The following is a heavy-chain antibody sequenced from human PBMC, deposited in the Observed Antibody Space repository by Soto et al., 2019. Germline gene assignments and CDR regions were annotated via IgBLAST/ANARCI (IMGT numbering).Heavy chain of an antibody. V-gene: IGHV3-49*04. J-gene: IGHJ6*02. CDR2: IRGQLYGGTA. D-gene: IGHD4-4*01. CDR3: SRKDYTKAHSYYYGMNV. CDR1: GFTFNDDA. Sequence: GGSLRLSCTSSGFTFNDDAVTWVRQAPGKGLEWVGFIRGQLYGGTAEYAASVKGRFTISRDDSKSIAYLQMNSLKTEDTAVYRCSRKDYTKAHSYYYGMNVWGQGTTVTVSS.